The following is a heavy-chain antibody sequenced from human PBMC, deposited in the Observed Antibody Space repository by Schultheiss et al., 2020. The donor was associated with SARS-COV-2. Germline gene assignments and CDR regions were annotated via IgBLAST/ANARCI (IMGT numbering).Heavy chain of an antibody. J-gene: IGHJ4*02. Sequence: SETLSLTCTVSGGSISSSSYYWGWIRQPPGKGLEWIGSIYYSGSTYYNPSLKSRVTISVDTSKNQFSLKLSSVTAADTAVYYCARGHNIWQQLVLRGWFDYWGQGTLVTVSS. CDR2: IYYSGST. V-gene: IGHV4-39*01. D-gene: IGHD6-13*01. CDR3: ARGHNIWQQLVLRGWFDY. CDR1: GGSISSSSYY.